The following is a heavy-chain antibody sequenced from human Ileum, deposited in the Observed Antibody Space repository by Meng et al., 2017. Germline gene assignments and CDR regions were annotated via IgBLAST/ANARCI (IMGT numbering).Heavy chain of an antibody. CDR1: GFTFSSYW. CDR3: ATGGSGYFNY. J-gene: IGHJ4*02. Sequence: EVLIVESGGDLVQPGGYLSLSCAASGFTFSSYWMHWVRQAPGKGLVWVSRINSDGSTTNYADSLKGRFTISRDNAKNTLYLQMNSLRAEDTAVYYCATGGSGYFNYWGQGTLVTVSS. CDR2: INSDGSTT. V-gene: IGHV3-74*01. D-gene: IGHD3-3*01.